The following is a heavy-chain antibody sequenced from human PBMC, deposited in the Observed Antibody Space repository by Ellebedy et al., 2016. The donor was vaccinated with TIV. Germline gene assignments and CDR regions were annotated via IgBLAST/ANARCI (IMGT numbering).Heavy chain of an antibody. Sequence: GESLKISXAASGFTFSSYGMHWVRQAPGKGLEWVSSISSSSSYIYYADSVKGRFTISRDNAKNSLYLQMNSLRAEDTAVYYCARAYSGYDYWGQGTLVTVSS. CDR3: ARAYSGYDY. CDR1: GFTFSSYG. J-gene: IGHJ4*02. V-gene: IGHV3-21*04. D-gene: IGHD5-12*01. CDR2: ISSSSSYI.